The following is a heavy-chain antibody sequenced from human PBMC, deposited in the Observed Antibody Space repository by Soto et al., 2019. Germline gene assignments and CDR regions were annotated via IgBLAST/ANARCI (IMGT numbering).Heavy chain of an antibody. CDR3: ARVKVKGGWYKTFAY. V-gene: IGHV4-59*01. Sequence: SETLSLTCTISGASISSYYCSWIRQPPGKGLEWIGYIYYSGSTNYNPSLKSRVTISVDTSKNQFSLKLSSVTAADTAVYYCARVKVKGGWYKTFAYWGQRTLVTVSS. CDR2: IYYSGST. CDR1: GASISSYY. D-gene: IGHD1-1*01. J-gene: IGHJ4*02.